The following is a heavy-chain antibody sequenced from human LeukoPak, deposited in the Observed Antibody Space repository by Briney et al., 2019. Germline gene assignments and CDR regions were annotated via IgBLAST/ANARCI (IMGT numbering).Heavy chain of an antibody. Sequence: GSLRLSCAASGFTFSSYGMHWVRQAPGKGLEWVSAISGAGISTYHADSVKGRFTISRDNSKNTLYLQMNSLRAEDTAVYYCARGSGTGFDYWGQGTLVTVSS. D-gene: IGHD2-8*02. V-gene: IGHV3-NL1*01. J-gene: IGHJ4*02. CDR1: GFTFSSYG. CDR3: ARGSGTGFDY. CDR2: ISGAGIST.